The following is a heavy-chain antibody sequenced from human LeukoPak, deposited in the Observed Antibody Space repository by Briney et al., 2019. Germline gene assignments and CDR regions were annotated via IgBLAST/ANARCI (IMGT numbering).Heavy chain of an antibody. CDR2: IFYSGST. CDR3: ARAPYSSGWYNYYYMDV. D-gene: IGHD6-19*01. Sequence: PSETLSLTCTVSGGSIRNYYWSWIRQPPGKGLEWIGYIFYSGSTNYNPSLKSRVTISVDTSKNQFSLKLSSVTAADTAVYYCARAPYSSGWYNYYYMDVWGKGTTVTVSS. CDR1: GGSIRNYY. V-gene: IGHV4-59*01. J-gene: IGHJ6*03.